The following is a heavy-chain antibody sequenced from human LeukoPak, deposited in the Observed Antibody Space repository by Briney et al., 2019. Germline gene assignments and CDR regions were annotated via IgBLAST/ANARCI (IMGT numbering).Heavy chain of an antibody. D-gene: IGHD6-19*01. J-gene: IGHJ4*02. V-gene: IGHV4-34*01. CDR3: ARGWRRGSGWFYDY. CDR1: GGSFSGYY. Sequence: SETLSLTCAVYGGSFSGYYWGWIRQPPGKGREWIGEIHHSGSTNYNPSLKSRVTISVDTSKNQFTLKLSSVTAADTAVYYCARGWRRGSGWFYDYWGQGTLVTVSS. CDR2: IHHSGST.